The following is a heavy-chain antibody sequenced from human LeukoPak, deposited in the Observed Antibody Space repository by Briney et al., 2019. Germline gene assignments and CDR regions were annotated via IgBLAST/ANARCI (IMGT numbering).Heavy chain of an antibody. CDR3: ARDPQRGDWYNYDY. V-gene: IGHV3-11*01. CDR2: ISSSGDAI. D-gene: IGHD5-24*01. CDR1: GFTVSSNY. J-gene: IGHJ4*02. Sequence: GGSLRLSCAASGFTVSSNYMSWIRQAPGKGLEWVSYISSSGDAIYYADSVKGRFTISKDNSKNSVYLQMNSLRVEDTAVYYCARDPQRGDWYNYDYWGQGTLVTVSS.